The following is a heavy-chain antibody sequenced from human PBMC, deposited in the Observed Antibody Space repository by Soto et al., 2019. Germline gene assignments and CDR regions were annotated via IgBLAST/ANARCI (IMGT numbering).Heavy chain of an antibody. CDR1: GFTFSSYE. Sequence: SGGSLRLSCAASGFTFSSYEMNWVRQAPGKGLEWVSYISSSGSTIYYADSVKGRFTISRDNAKNSLYLQMNSLRAEDTAVYYCARGAPSYDILTGYYEVYYFYYGMDVWGQGTTVTVSS. D-gene: IGHD3-9*01. V-gene: IGHV3-48*03. J-gene: IGHJ6*02. CDR3: ARGAPSYDILTGYYEVYYFYYGMDV. CDR2: ISSSGSTI.